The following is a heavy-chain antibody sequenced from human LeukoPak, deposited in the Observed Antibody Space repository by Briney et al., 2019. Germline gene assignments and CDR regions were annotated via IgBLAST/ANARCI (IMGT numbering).Heavy chain of an antibody. CDR2: IYTSGST. CDR1: GGSISSYY. Sequence: SETLSLTCTVSGGSISSYYWSWIRQPAGKGLEWIGRIYTSGSTNYNPSLKSRVTMSVDTSKNQFSLKLSSVTAADTAVYYCARGGDSSGYYYDPHYWGQGTLVTVPS. CDR3: ARGGDSSGYYYDPHY. D-gene: IGHD3-22*01. J-gene: IGHJ4*02. V-gene: IGHV4-4*07.